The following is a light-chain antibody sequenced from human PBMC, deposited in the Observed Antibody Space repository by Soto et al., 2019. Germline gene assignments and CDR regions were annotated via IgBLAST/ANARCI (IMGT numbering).Light chain of an antibody. CDR2: KAS. J-gene: IGKJ1*01. Sequence: DIQMTQSPSTLSVSIGDRVTITCRASQSISTWLAWYQQKTGKAPKLLIYKASSLQSGVPSRLSGSGSGTEFTLTISSLQPDDFATYYCQQCNSNPGTFGQGTNVEIK. V-gene: IGKV1-5*03. CDR1: QSISTW. CDR3: QQCNSNPGT.